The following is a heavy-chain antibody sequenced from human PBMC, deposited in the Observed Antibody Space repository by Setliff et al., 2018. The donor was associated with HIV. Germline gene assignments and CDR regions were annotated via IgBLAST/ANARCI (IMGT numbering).Heavy chain of an antibody. V-gene: IGHV1-8*02. CDR1: GYTFINFY. Sequence: GASVKVSCKASGYTFINFYLHWVRLAPGQGLEWMGWMNPNSGNTGYAQKFQGRVTMTRDTAISTAYMELNNLKFEDTAVYYCARARRDSYDRGRRNHYYIDVWGKGTTVTVSS. J-gene: IGHJ6*03. D-gene: IGHD3-22*01. CDR2: MNPNSGNT. CDR3: ARARRDSYDRGRRNHYYIDV.